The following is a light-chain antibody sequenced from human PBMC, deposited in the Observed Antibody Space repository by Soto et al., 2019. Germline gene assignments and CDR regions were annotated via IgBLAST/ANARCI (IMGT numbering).Light chain of an antibody. CDR2: KAS. V-gene: IGKV1-5*03. Sequence: IQMTHSPSTLSASVGDRVTITCRASQSISTWLAWYQQEPGKAPKLLIHKASSLQSGVPSRFSGSGSGTDFTLTISSLHPDDFATYYCQQYNSYSPKFGQGTKVDIK. CDR1: QSISTW. CDR3: QQYNSYSPK. J-gene: IGKJ1*01.